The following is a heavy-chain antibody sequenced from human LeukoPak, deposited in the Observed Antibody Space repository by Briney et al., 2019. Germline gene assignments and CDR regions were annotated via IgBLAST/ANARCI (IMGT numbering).Heavy chain of an antibody. CDR1: GFTFSSYS. CDR3: ARGRSVAATGMIDY. V-gene: IGHV3-21*01. D-gene: IGHD2-15*01. J-gene: IGHJ4*02. CDR2: ISSSSSYI. Sequence: GGSLRLSCAASGFTFSSYSMNWVRQAPGKGLEWVSSISSSSSYIYYADSVKGRFTISGDNAKNSLYLQMNSLRAEDTAVYYCARGRSVAATGMIDYWGQGTLVTVSS.